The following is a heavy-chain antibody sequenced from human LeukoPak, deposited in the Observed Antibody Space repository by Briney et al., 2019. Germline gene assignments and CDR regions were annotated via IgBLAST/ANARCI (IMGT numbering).Heavy chain of an antibody. D-gene: IGHD5-24*01. V-gene: IGHV3-21*01. J-gene: IGHJ4*02. Sequence: KSGGSLRFSCAASGFTFSSYSMNWVRQAPGKGLEWVSSISSSSSYIYYADSVKGRFTISRDNAKNSLYLQMNSLRAEDTPVYYCARVWWRVEMATTTDWGQGTLVTVSS. CDR3: ARVWWRVEMATTTD. CDR1: GFTFSSYS. CDR2: ISSSSSYI.